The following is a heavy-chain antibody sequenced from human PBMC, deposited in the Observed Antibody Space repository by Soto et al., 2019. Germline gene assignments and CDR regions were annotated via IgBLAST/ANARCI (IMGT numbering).Heavy chain of an antibody. CDR2: TSYDGSNK. J-gene: IGHJ6*03. V-gene: IGHV3-30*18. Sequence: PGGSLRLSCAASGFTFSSYGMHWVRQAPGKGLEWVAVTSYDGSNKYYADSVKGRFTISRDNSKNTLYLQMNSLRAEDTAVYYWAKGPVVPAARTDYYYYMDVWGKGTTVTVSS. CDR1: GFTFSSYG. CDR3: AKGPVVPAARTDYYYYMDV. D-gene: IGHD2-2*01.